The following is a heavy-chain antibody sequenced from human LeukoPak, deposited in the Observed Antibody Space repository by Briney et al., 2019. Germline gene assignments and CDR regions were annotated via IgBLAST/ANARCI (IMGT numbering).Heavy chain of an antibody. V-gene: IGHV3-9*01. D-gene: IGHD2-2*01. CDR2: ISWNSGSI. CDR1: GFTFDDYA. CDR3: AKAESYCSSTSCTPGAFDI. J-gene: IGHJ3*02. Sequence: GGSLRLSCAASGFTFDDYAMYWVRQAPGKGLEWVSGISWNSGSIGYADSVKGRFTISRDNAKNSLYLQMNSLRAEDTALYYCAKAESYCSSTSCTPGAFDIWGQGTMVTVSS.